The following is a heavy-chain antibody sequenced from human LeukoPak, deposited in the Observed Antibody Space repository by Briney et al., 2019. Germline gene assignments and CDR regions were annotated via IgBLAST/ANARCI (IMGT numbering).Heavy chain of an antibody. V-gene: IGHV7-4-1*02. D-gene: IGHD1-26*01. J-gene: IGHJ4*02. CDR1: GGTFSSYI. CDR3: ARVGLLGATYY. CDR2: INTNTGNP. Sequence: GASVKVSCKASGGTFSSYIITWVRQAPGQGLEWMEWINTNTGNPTYAQGFTGRFVFSLDTSVSTAYLQISSLKAEDTAVYYCARVGLLGATYYWGQGTLVTVSS.